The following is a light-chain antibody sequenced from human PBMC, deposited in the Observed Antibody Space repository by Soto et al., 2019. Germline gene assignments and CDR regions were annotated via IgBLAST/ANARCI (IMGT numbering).Light chain of an antibody. CDR3: QQYDIPPWM. J-gene: IGKJ1*01. V-gene: IGKV3-20*01. Sequence: EIVLTQSPGTLSLSPGETATLSCRASQSVTDNYVAWYKQNPGQAPRLLIHGASNRATGLPDRFSGSGSGKEFTLIISRLEPEDFAMYYCQQYDIPPWMFGQGTKVEIK. CDR2: GAS. CDR1: QSVTDNY.